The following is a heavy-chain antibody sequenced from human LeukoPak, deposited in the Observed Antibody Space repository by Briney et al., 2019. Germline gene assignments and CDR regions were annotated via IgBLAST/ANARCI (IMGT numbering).Heavy chain of an antibody. CDR2: ISAYNGNT. J-gene: IGHJ5*02. CDR1: GGTFSSYA. Sequence: ASVKVSCKASGGTFSSYAISWVRQAPGQGLEGMGWISAYNGNTNYAQKLQGRVTMTTDTSTSTAYMELRSLRSDDTAVYYCARDLTGFFWFDPWGQGTLVTVSS. CDR3: ARDLTGFFWFDP. V-gene: IGHV1-18*01. D-gene: IGHD7-27*01.